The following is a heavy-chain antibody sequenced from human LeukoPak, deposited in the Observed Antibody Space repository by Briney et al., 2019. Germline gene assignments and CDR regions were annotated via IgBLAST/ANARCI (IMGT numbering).Heavy chain of an antibody. J-gene: IGHJ4*02. CDR3: ARAGDCSGGSCYSGSRASPWYFDY. Sequence: GRSLRLSCAASGFMFDDYAMHWVRQVPGKGLEWVSGISWDSGSIGYADYVKGRFTISRDNSKNTLYLQMNSLRAEDTAVYYCARAGDCSGGSCYSGSRASPWYFDYWGQGTLVTVSS. CDR1: GFMFDDYA. CDR2: ISWDSGSI. D-gene: IGHD2-15*01. V-gene: IGHV3-9*01.